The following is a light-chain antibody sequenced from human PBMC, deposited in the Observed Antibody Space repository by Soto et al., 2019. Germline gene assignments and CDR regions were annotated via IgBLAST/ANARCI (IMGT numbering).Light chain of an antibody. V-gene: IGKV3-15*01. CDR2: RAS. Sequence: EIVMTQSPSTLSLSPGGSATLSCRASQSVSSYLAWYQQRPGQPPRLLIYRASTRATGIPARFSGSGSGTEFSLTISSLQSEDFAVYYCQQYNTWPPKYTFGQGTKLEIK. CDR3: QQYNTWPPKYT. CDR1: QSVSSY. J-gene: IGKJ2*01.